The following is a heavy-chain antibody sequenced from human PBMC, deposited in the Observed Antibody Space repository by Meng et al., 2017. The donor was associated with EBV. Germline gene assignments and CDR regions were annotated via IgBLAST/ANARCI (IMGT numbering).Heavy chain of an antibody. CDR2: IIPLFHTT. D-gene: IGHD4-17*01. V-gene: IGHV1-69*01. CDR3: ASAEHYGDYVFEY. Sequence: VHSGAEATHPCSPVRVPCTTSGGILRSFAISWVRQAPGQGLEWMGGIIPLFHTTNYAQKFQGRLHIIADESSATTYMELSSLRSEDTAIYYCASAEHYGDYVFEYWGQGTLVTVSS. J-gene: IGHJ4*02. CDR1: GGILRSFA.